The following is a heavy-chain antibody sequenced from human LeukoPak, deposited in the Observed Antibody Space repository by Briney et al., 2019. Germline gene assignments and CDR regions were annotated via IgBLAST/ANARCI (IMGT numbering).Heavy chain of an antibody. CDR3: ARAYVWGSYRYTRPYFDY. J-gene: IGHJ4*02. V-gene: IGHV4-34*01. CDR1: GGSFSGYY. D-gene: IGHD3-16*02. Sequence: SETLSLTCAVYGGSFSGYYWSWIRQPPGKGLEWIGEINHSGSTNYNPFLKSRVTISVDTSKNQFSLKLSSVTAADTAAYYCARAYVWGSYRYTRPYFDYWGQGTLVTVSS. CDR2: INHSGST.